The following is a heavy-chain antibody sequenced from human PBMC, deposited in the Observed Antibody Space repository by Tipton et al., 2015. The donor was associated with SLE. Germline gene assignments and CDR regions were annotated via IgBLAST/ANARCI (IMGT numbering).Heavy chain of an antibody. CDR2: IYYSGST. J-gene: IGHJ3*02. Sequence: TLSLTCTVSGGSVSSGSFYWSWIRQPPGKGLEWIGYIYYSGSTNYNPSLKSRVTISVDTSKNQFSLKLSSVTAADTAVYYCARGGDSGVWYSSGQDAFDIWGQGTMVTVSS. CDR1: GGSVSSGSFY. CDR3: ARGGDSGVWYSSGQDAFDI. V-gene: IGHV4-61*01. D-gene: IGHD6-19*01.